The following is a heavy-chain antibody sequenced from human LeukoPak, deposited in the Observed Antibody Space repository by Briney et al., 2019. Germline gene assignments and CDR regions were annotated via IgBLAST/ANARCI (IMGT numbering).Heavy chain of an antibody. CDR3: ARAGYTFADFAY. D-gene: IGHD5-18*01. Sequence: SETLSLTCTVSGGSISSYYWTWIRQPPGQGLEWIGYIHSNGYTNYNPSLKSRVTISVAASKNQFSLKLSSVTAADTAVYYCARAGYTFADFAYWGQGILVTVSS. J-gene: IGHJ4*02. V-gene: IGHV4-59*01. CDR2: IHSNGYT. CDR1: GGSISSYY.